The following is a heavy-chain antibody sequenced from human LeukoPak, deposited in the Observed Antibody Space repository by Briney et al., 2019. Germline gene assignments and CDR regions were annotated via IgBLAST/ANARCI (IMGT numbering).Heavy chain of an antibody. D-gene: IGHD4-17*01. CDR1: GGSFSGYY. CDR3: ARPNDYGDDY. V-gene: IGHV4-34*01. CDR2: INHTRSI. J-gene: IGHJ4*02. Sequence: SETLSLTCAMSGGSFSGYYWSWIRQVPGKGLEWIGEINHTRSIKKHPSLKSRVTISVDTSTNQFSLKLNSVTAADTAVYYCARPNDYGDDYWGQGTLVTVSS.